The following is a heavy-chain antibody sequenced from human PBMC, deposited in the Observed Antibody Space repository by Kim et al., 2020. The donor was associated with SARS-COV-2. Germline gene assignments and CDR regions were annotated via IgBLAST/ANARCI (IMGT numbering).Heavy chain of an antibody. CDR1: GFTFGDYA. Sequence: GGSLRLSCAASGFTFGDYAMHWVRQAPGKGLEWVSGISWNSGSIGYADSVKGRFTISRDNAKNSLYLQMNSLRAEDTALYYCAKDSTPADVVPAAMFDYWGQGTLVTVSS. J-gene: IGHJ4*02. V-gene: IGHV3-9*01. D-gene: IGHD2-2*01. CDR2: ISWNSGSI. CDR3: AKDSTPADVVPAAMFDY.